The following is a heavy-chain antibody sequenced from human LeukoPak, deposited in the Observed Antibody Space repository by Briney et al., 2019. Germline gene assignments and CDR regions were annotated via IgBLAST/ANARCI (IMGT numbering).Heavy chain of an antibody. D-gene: IGHD3-16*01. V-gene: IGHV4-34*01. CDR2: INHSGST. CDR3: ARARGGYYFDY. CDR1: GGSFSGYY. Sequence: SETLSLTCAVYGGSFSGYYWSWIRHPPGKGLEWIGEINHSGSTNYNPSLKSRVTISVDTSKNQFSLKLSSVTAADTAVYYCARARGGYYFDYWGQGTLVTVSS. J-gene: IGHJ4*02.